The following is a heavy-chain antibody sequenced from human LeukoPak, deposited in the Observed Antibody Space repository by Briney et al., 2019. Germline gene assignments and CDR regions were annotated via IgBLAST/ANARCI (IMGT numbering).Heavy chain of an antibody. Sequence: SETLSLTCTVSGGSISSYYWSWIRQPAGKGLEWIGRIYTSGSTNYNPSLKSRVTMSVDTSKNQFSLKLSSVTAADTAVYYCARPLYCGGDCYDRLYAFDIWGQGTMVTVSS. CDR2: IYTSGST. CDR1: GGSISSYY. V-gene: IGHV4-4*07. CDR3: ARPLYCGGDCYDRLYAFDI. D-gene: IGHD2-21*02. J-gene: IGHJ3*02.